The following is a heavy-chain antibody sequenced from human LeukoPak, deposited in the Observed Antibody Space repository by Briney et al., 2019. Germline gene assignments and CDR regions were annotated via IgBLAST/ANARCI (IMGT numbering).Heavy chain of an antibody. CDR1: GFTFSSYA. CDR2: ISGGKDST. V-gene: IGHV3-23*01. Sequence: SGGPLRLSCAASGFTFSSYAMYWVRQAPGKGLEWVSAISGGKDSTYYADSVKGRFTISRDNSRSTLYLQMNSLRAEDTAIYYCATKRGQGTQLNYNWFDPWGQGTLVTVSS. D-gene: IGHD1-1*01. CDR3: ATKRGQGTQLNYNWFDP. J-gene: IGHJ5*02.